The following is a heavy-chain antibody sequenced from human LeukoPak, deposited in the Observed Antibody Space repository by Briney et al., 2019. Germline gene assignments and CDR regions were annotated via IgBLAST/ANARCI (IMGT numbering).Heavy chain of an antibody. V-gene: IGHV3-23*01. J-gene: IGHJ4*02. CDR1: GFTLSSYE. Sequence: GGSLRLSCTASGFTLSSYEMSWIRQAPGKGLEWVSSIDYSGGSTYYADSVKGRFTISRDNSKNTLYLQLNSLRGDDTAVYYCARYYDSSGYYAVGYWGQGTLVTVSS. CDR2: IDYSGGST. CDR3: ARYYDSSGYYAVGY. D-gene: IGHD3-22*01.